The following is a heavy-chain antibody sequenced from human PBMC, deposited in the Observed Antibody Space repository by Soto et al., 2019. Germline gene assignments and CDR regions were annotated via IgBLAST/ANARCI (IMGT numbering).Heavy chain of an antibody. CDR3: ARKMPTMIVVVIQNWFAP. Sequence: TQSLTCALHCMSFAGPSSGWMTKTSWPGLEWIGEINHSGSTNYNPSLKSRVTISVDTSKNQFSLKLSSVTAADTAVYYCARKMPTMIVVVIQNWFAPWAPGTLVTVSS. J-gene: IGHJ5*02. D-gene: IGHD3-22*01. V-gene: IGHV4-34*01. CDR2: INHSGST. CDR1: CMSFAGPS.